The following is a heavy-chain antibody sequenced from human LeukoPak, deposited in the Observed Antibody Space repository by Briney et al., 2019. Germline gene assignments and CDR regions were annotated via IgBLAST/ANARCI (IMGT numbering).Heavy chain of an antibody. Sequence: PSETLSLTCAVYGGSFSGYYWSWIRQPPGKGLEWIGEINHSGSTNYNPSLKSRVTISVDTSKNQFSLKLSSVTAADMAVYYCARVPYWFDPWGQGTLVTVSS. CDR1: GGSFSGYY. CDR2: INHSGST. CDR3: ARVPYWFDP. V-gene: IGHV4-34*01. J-gene: IGHJ5*02.